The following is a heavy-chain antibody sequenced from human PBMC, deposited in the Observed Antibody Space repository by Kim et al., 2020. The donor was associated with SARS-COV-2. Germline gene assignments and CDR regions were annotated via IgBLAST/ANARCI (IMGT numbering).Heavy chain of an antibody. Sequence: ASVKVSCKASGYTFTSYAMHWVRQAPGQRLEWMGWINAGNGNTKYSQKFQGRVTITRDTSASTAYMELSSLRSEDTAVYYCAGGGGNSSGYYYAPLHWGQGTLVTVSS. CDR3: AGGGGNSSGYYYAPLH. CDR2: INAGNGNT. J-gene: IGHJ4*02. CDR1: GYTFTSYA. V-gene: IGHV1-3*01. D-gene: IGHD3-22*01.